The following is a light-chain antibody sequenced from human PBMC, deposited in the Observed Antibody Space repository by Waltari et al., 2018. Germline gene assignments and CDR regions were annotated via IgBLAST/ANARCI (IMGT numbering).Light chain of an antibody. CDR1: ESVGSNQ. V-gene: IGKV3-20*01. Sequence: DIVLTQSPGTLSLSPGERVTLFCKARESVGSNQLAWYQQKPGQAPRLLVYGASTRATGIPDRFSCAGSWTVFTLIISRLEPEDSAVYYCQQYAGSPRTFGQVTKVEIK. J-gene: IGKJ1*01. CDR2: GAS. CDR3: QQYAGSPRT.